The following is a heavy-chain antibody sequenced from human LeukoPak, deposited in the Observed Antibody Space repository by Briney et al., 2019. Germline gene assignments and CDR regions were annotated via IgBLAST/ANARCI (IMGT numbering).Heavy chain of an antibody. CDR1: GFTFSTYW. Sequence: PGGSLRLSCAASGFTFSTYWMTWVRQALGKGLEWVANIKQDGSEKYYVDSVKGRFTVSRDNAKNSVFLLMNSLRADDTAVYYCARDREVPTPDEYFEHWGQGTLVTVSS. D-gene: IGHD5-24*01. J-gene: IGHJ1*01. CDR2: IKQDGSEK. V-gene: IGHV3-7*01. CDR3: ARDREVPTPDEYFEH.